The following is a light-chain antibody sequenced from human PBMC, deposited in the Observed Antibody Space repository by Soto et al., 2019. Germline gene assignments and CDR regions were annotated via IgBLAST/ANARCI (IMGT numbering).Light chain of an antibody. Sequence: DIVMTQSPDSPAVSLGETATINCKSSQSLLYSSNNRNYLVWYQHKPGQPPKLLIYWASTRELGVPDRFSGSGSGTDFTLTISRLQAEDVAVYYCQQYISTPITFGQGTRVEIK. V-gene: IGKV4-1*01. CDR1: QSLLYSSNNRNY. CDR3: QQYISTPIT. CDR2: WAS. J-gene: IGKJ5*01.